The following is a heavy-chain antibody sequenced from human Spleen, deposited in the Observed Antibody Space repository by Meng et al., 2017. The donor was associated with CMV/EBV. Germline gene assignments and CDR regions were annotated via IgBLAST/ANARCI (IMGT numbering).Heavy chain of an antibody. CDR1: GFRFGDYS. CDR2: ISFDGTTK. Sequence: GESLKISCAASGFRFGDYSMHWVRQAPGKGLEWVAVISFDGTTKYYADSVRGRSAISRDNSENTLYLQMNTLRTEDSAVYYCGRGQYPTVGDYGMDVWGQGTTVTVSS. D-gene: IGHD1-26*01. V-gene: IGHV3-30*03. CDR3: GRGQYPTVGDYGMDV. J-gene: IGHJ6*02.